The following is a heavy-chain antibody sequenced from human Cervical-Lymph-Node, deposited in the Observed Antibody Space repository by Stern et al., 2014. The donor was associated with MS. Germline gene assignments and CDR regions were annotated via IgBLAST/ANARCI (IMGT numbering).Heavy chain of an antibody. D-gene: IGHD1-26*01. Sequence: DQLVESGPGLVRPSETLSLTCTASGDSVSSEDYYWSWIRQSPGKDLEWIGYIYYRGRPNYNPSLKSRLTISIDTSKNQLSLKLISVTAADTAVYYCARSGYYGIDVWGQGTTVIVSS. V-gene: IGHV4-61*08. CDR3: ARSGYYGIDV. J-gene: IGHJ6*02. CDR1: GDSVSSEDYY. CDR2: IYYRGRP.